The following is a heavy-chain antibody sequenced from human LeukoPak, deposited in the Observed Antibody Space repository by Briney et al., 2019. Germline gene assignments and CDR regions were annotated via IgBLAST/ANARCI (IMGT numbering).Heavy chain of an antibody. Sequence: ASVKVSCKASGYTFTSSYIHWVRQAPGQGLEWMGMIYPRDGSTSYAQKFQGRVTVTRDTSTSTAHMELSGLRSEDTAVYYCARDPEGLGPWGQGTLVTVSS. J-gene: IGHJ4*03. CDR2: IYPRDGST. V-gene: IGHV1-46*01. CDR1: GYTFTSSY. CDR3: ARDPEGLGP.